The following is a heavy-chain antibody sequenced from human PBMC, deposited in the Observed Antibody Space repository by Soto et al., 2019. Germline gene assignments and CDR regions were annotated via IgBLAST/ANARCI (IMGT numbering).Heavy chain of an antibody. CDR2: IWYDGSNK. CDR1: GFTFISYG. D-gene: IGHD1-26*01. Sequence: GGSLRLSCAASGFTFISYGMRCVRHSPGKWLEWVAVIWYDGSNKYYSDSVKGRFTISRDNSKNTLYLQMNSLRAEDTAVYYCARGLLVGATTSLVPNKIDFWGQGTLVTVSS. J-gene: IGHJ4*02. V-gene: IGHV3-33*01. CDR3: ARGLLVGATTSLVPNKIDF.